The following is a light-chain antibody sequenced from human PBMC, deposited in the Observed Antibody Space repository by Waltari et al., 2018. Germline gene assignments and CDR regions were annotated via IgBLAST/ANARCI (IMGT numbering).Light chain of an antibody. V-gene: IGKV3-15*01. CDR2: VVS. Sequence: EIVMTQSPATLSVSPGERATLSCRASQSVSSNLAWHQQKPGQPPRLLIYVVSTRATGIPARFSGSGSGTEFTLTISSLQSEDLAVYYCQQYAHWPLTFGGGTKVEIK. CDR1: QSVSSN. CDR3: QQYAHWPLT. J-gene: IGKJ4*01.